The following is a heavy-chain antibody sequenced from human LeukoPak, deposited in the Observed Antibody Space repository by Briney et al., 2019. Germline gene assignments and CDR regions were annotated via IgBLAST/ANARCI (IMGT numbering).Heavy chain of an antibody. CDR3: ARVGAAGNYGMDV. V-gene: IGHV1-18*01. J-gene: IGHJ6*02. Sequence: ASVKVSCKASGYTFISYTIRWVRQAPGQGLEWMGWISVFNGNTNYAQKFQDRVTMTTDTSTSTAYMELRSLRSDDTAVYYWARVGAAGNYGMDVWGQGTTVTVSS. CDR1: GYTFISYT. CDR2: ISVFNGNT. D-gene: IGHD6-13*01.